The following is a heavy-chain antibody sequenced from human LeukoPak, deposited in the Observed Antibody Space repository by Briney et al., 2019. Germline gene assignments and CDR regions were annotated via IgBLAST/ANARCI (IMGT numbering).Heavy chain of an antibody. CDR1: GFTFSSYA. J-gene: IGHJ5*02. Sequence: GGYLRLSCAASGFTFSSYAMSWLRQAPGKGLEWVSAISGSGGSTYYADSVKGRFTISRDNSKNTLYLQMNSLRAEDTAVYYCAKDSNIVVVPAATTGWFDPWGQGTLVTVSS. D-gene: IGHD2-2*01. V-gene: IGHV3-23*01. CDR3: AKDSNIVVVPAATTGWFDP. CDR2: ISGSGGST.